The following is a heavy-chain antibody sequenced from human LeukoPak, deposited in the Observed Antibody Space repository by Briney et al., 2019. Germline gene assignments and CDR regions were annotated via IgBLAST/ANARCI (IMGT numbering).Heavy chain of an antibody. Sequence: SQTLSLTCAISGDSVSSNSAAWNWIRQSPSRGLEWLGRTYYRSKWYNDYAVSVKSRITINPDTFKNQFSLQLNSVTPEDTAVYYCARDAILGYCSSTSCYPYWGQGALVTVSS. CDR1: GDSVSSNSAA. D-gene: IGHD2-2*01. J-gene: IGHJ4*02. CDR2: TYYRSKWYN. CDR3: ARDAILGYCSSTSCYPY. V-gene: IGHV6-1*01.